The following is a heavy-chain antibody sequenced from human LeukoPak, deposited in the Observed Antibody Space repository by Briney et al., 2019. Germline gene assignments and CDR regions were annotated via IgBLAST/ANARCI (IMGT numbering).Heavy chain of an antibody. J-gene: IGHJ4*02. CDR1: GNTFSTYA. CDR3: AREVYGSSIYYFDY. CDR2: IIPIFGTA. V-gene: IGHV1-69*13. D-gene: IGHD3-10*01. Sequence: GASVKVSCKASGNTFSTYAMNWVRQAPGQGLEWMGGIIPIFGTANYAQKFQGRVTITADESTSTAYMELSSLRSEDTAVYYCAREVYGSSIYYFDYWGQGTLVTVSS.